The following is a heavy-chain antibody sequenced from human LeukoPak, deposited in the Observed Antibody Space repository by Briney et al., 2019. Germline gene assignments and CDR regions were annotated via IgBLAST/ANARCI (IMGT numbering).Heavy chain of an antibody. J-gene: IGHJ3*01. CDR1: GGSISSSNG. D-gene: IGHD1-26*01. CDR2: IHQSGGT. CDR3: ARERGILRGDAFDL. Sequence: SGTLSLTCAVCGGSISSSNGWGWTRQSPGKGLEWIGEIHQSGGTNYNPSLNSRLTILLDKSKNQICLKLTSVTAADTAVYYCARERGILRGDAFDLWGQGTMVTVSA. V-gene: IGHV4-4*02.